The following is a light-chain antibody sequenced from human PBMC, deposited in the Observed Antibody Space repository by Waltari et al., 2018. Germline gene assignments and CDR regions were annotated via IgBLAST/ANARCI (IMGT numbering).Light chain of an antibody. CDR1: QSISSW. CDR2: KAY. J-gene: IGKJ1*01. Sequence: DIQMTQSPSTLSASVGDRVTITCRASQSISSWLAWYQQKPGKAPKLLIYKAYSLQSGVPSRFSGSGSGTEFTLTISSLQPYDFATYYCQQYKSYPWTFGQGTKVEIK. CDR3: QQYKSYPWT. V-gene: IGKV1-5*03.